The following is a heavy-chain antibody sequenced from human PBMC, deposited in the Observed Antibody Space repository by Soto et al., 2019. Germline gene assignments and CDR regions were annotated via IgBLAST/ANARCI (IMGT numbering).Heavy chain of an antibody. V-gene: IGHV1-18*01. J-gene: IGHJ4*02. Sequence: QVQLVQSGAEVKKPGASVKVSCKASGYTFTSYGISWVRQAPGQGLEWMGWISAYNGNTNYAQKLPGSVTMTTDTAASTAYMGLRSLRSDDAAVYYCARHGLVISSGWHGKGGAFDYWGQGTLVTVSS. CDR1: GYTFTSYG. CDR3: ARHGLVISSGWHGKGGAFDY. CDR2: ISAYNGNT. D-gene: IGHD6-19*01.